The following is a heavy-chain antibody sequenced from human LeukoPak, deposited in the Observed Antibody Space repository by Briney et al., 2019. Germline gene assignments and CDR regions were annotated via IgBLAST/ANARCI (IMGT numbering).Heavy chain of an antibody. D-gene: IGHD1-26*01. V-gene: IGHV3-30*18. J-gene: IGHJ4*02. Sequence: AGGSLRLSCAASGFTFSSYGMHWVRQAPGKGLEWVAVISYDGSNKYYADSVKGRFTISRDNSKNTLYLQMNSLRAEDTAVYYCAKDLGLPEEDSEEDYWGQGTLVTVSS. CDR2: ISYDGSNK. CDR3: AKDLGLPEEDSEEDY. CDR1: GFTFSSYG.